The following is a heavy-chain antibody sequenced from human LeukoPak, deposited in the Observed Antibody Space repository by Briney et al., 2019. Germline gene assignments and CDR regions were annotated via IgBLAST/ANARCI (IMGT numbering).Heavy chain of an antibody. Sequence: SETLSLTCAVYGGSFSGYYWSWIRQPPGKGLEWIGEINHSRSTNYNPSLKSRVTISVDTSKNQFSLKLSSVTAADTAGYYCARANLRQLWGRTERAFDIWGQGTMLTGYS. D-gene: IGHD5-18*01. CDR3: ARANLRQLWGRTERAFDI. V-gene: IGHV4-34*01. CDR2: INHSRST. CDR1: GGSFSGYY. J-gene: IGHJ3*02.